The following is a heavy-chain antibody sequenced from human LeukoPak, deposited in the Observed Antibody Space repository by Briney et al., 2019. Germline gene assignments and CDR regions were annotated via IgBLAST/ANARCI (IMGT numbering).Heavy chain of an antibody. V-gene: IGHV3-49*03. CDR1: GFTFGDYA. Sequence: PGGSLRLSCTASGFTFGDYAMSWFRQAPGKGLEWVGFIRSKAYGGTTEYAASVKGRFTISRDDSKSIAYPQMNSLKTEDTAVYYCTRDLTIFGVVRGYWGQGTLVTVSS. CDR3: TRDLTIFGVVRGY. CDR2: IRSKAYGGTT. J-gene: IGHJ4*02. D-gene: IGHD3-3*01.